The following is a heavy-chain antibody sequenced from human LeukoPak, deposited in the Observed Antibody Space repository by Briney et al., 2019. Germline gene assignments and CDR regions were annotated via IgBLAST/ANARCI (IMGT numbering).Heavy chain of an antibody. CDR3: ARSPSRSWYYLDY. CDR1: GGTFSSYA. D-gene: IGHD6-13*01. V-gene: IGHV1-69*05. CDR2: IIPIFGTA. J-gene: IGHJ4*02. Sequence: SVKVSCKASGGTFSSYAISWVRQAPGQGLEWMGGIIPIFGTANYAQKFQGRVTITTDESTSTAYMELSRMTSDDTAVYYCARSPSRSWYYLDYWGQGTLVTVSS.